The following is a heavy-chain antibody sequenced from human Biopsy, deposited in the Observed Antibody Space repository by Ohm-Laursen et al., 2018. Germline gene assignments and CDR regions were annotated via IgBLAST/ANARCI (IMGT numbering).Heavy chain of an antibody. D-gene: IGHD2/OR15-2a*01. CDR1: GGSISSDY. Sequence: SQTLSLTCTVSGGSISSDYWSWIRQPPRKGLEWIGYIYYSGSTNYNPSLKSRVTISVDTSKNQFSLRLNSVTAADTAVYYCARATNSTGWPYCYFDGMDVWGQGTTVTVSS. J-gene: IGHJ6*02. CDR2: IYYSGST. V-gene: IGHV4-59*01. CDR3: ARATNSTGWPYCYFDGMDV.